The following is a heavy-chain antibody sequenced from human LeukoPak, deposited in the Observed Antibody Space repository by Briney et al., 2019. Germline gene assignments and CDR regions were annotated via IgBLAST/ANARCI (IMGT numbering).Heavy chain of an antibody. CDR2: LSGSGGTT. D-gene: IGHD5-24*01. CDR1: GFTFGNYA. Sequence: GGSLRLSCAASGFTFGNYAMNWVRQAPGKGLEWVSALSGSGGTTNYANSVKGRFTISRSNSKNTLYLQMNNLSVDDTAVYYCAKAVGYNTYWYFDLWGRGTLVTVSS. V-gene: IGHV3-23*01. CDR3: AKAVGYNTYWYFDL. J-gene: IGHJ2*01.